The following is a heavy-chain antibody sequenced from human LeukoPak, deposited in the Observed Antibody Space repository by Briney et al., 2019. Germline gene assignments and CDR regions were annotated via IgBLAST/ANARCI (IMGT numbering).Heavy chain of an antibody. CDR2: ISYDGSNK. D-gene: IGHD6-13*01. Sequence: GRSLRLSCAASGFTFSSYAMHWVRQAPGKGLEWVAVISYDGSNKYYADSVKGRFTISRDNSKNTLYLQMNSLRAEDTAVYYCAKGIAAAGPDAFDIWGQGTMVTVSS. CDR1: GFTFSSYA. V-gene: IGHV3-30-3*01. J-gene: IGHJ3*02. CDR3: AKGIAAAGPDAFDI.